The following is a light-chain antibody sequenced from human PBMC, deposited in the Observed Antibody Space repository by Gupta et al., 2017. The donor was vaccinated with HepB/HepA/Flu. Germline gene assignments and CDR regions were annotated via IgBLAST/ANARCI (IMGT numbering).Light chain of an antibody. J-gene: IGKJ1*01. CDR2: KAS. CDR1: QSISSW. Sequence: DIHLTQSPSTLSASVGDRVTITCRDSQSISSWLAWYQQKPGEAPKLLIYKASSLESGVPSRFSGSGCGKEFTLTIRSLQHDDVATYYCQHQNSSPLTFGRGTKVEIK. CDR3: QHQNSSPLT. V-gene: IGKV1-5*03.